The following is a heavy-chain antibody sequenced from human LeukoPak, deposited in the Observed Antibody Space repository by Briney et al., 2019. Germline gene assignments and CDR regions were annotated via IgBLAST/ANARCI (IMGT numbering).Heavy chain of an antibody. V-gene: IGHV3-33*06. J-gene: IGHJ4*02. CDR2: IWNDGSKS. CDR3: AKDRGRYYDSSGYYWGYYFDS. D-gene: IGHD3-22*01. CDR1: GFTFSSYG. Sequence: PGGSLRLSCAASGFTFSSYGMHWVRQAPGKGLEWVAVIWNDGSKSNYPDSVKGRFTISRDNSKNTLYLQMSSLRAEDTAVYYCAKDRGRYYDSSGYYWGYYFDSWGQGILVTVST.